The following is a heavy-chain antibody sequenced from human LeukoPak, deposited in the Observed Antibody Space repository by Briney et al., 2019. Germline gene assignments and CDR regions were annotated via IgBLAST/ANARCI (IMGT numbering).Heavy chain of an antibody. CDR3: AKSGGSSGKALGY. V-gene: IGHV3-30*18. Sequence: GGSLRLSCAASGFTFRSYGMHWVRQAPGKGLEWVAVISYDGSNKYYADSVKSRFTISRDNSKNTLYLQMNSLRAEDTAVYYCAKSGGSSGKALGYWGQGTLVTVSS. CDR2: ISYDGSNK. CDR1: GFTFRSYG. D-gene: IGHD3-22*01. J-gene: IGHJ4*02.